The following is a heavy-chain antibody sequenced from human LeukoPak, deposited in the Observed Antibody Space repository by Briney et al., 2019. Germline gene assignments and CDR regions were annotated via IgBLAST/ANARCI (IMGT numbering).Heavy chain of an antibody. CDR2: IYSGGNT. J-gene: IGHJ6*04. CDR1: GFTVSSNY. Sequence: LGGSLRLSCAASGFTVSSNYMSWVRQAPGKGLEWVSVIYSGGNTFYADSVKGRFTISRDNSKNTLYLQMNSLRAEDTAVYYCAELGITMIGGVWGKGTTVTISS. CDR3: AELGITMIGGV. D-gene: IGHD3-10*02. V-gene: IGHV3-66*01.